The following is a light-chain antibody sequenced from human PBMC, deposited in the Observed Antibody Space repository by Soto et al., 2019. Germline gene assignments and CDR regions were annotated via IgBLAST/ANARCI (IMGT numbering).Light chain of an antibody. CDR1: QSVSTN. J-gene: IGKJ1*01. CDR3: QQYSNWPPWT. Sequence: IVMTQSPATLSVSPGQRATLSCRASQSVSTNLAWYQQKPGQAPRLLIYGASTRGTGIPARFSGSGSGTEFTLTTSGLQSDDFAVYYCQQYSNWPPWTFGQGTRVDFK. V-gene: IGKV3D-15*01. CDR2: GAS.